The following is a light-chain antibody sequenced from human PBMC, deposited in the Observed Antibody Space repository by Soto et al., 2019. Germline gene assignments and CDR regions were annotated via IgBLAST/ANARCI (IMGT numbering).Light chain of an antibody. CDR3: QQYGSSPPWT. CDR1: QGVRSD. V-gene: IGKV3-20*01. J-gene: IGKJ1*01. CDR2: GAS. Sequence: EIAMTQSPDTLSVSPGDRATLSCRASQGVRSDLAWYQQKPGQAPRLLIYGASSRATGIPDRFSGSGSGTDFTLTISRLEPEDFAVYYCQQYGSSPPWTFGQGTKVDIK.